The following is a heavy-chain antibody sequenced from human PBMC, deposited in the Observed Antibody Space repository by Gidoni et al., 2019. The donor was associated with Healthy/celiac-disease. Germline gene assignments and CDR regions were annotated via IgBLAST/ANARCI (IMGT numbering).Heavy chain of an antibody. D-gene: IGHD2-21*02. V-gene: IGHV4-61*02. Sequence: QVQLQESGPGLVKPSQTLSLTCSVSGGSISSGSYYWSWIRQPAGKGLEWIGRIYTSGSTNYNPSLKSRVTISVDTSKNQFSLKLSSVTAADTAVYYCARVAYCGGDCYAPRGQLWWYFDLWGRGTLVTVSS. CDR1: GGSISSGSYY. CDR2: IYTSGST. J-gene: IGHJ2*01. CDR3: ARVAYCGGDCYAPRGQLWWYFDL.